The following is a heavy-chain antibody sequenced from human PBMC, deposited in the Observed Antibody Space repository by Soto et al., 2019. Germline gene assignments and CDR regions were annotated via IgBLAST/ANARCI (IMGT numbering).Heavy chain of an antibody. V-gene: IGHV4-59*01. J-gene: IGHJ6*02. CDR3: ARMVKGYSSSWYGPLPYYYYGMDV. CDR2: IYYSGST. CDR1: GGSISSYY. D-gene: IGHD6-13*01. Sequence: PSETLSLTCTVSGGSISSYYWSWIRQPPGKGLEWIGYIYYSGSTNYNPSLKSRVTISVDTSKNQFSLKLGSVTAADTAVYYCARMVKGYSSSWYGPLPYYYYGMDVWGQGTTVTVSS.